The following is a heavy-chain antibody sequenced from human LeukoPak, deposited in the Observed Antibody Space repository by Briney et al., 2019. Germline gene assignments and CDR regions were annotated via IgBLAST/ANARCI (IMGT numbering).Heavy chain of an antibody. V-gene: IGHV3-30-3*01. CDR3: ARDGRGGYLDS. CDR2: ISYDGSNK. D-gene: IGHD3-16*01. J-gene: IGHJ4*02. CDR1: GFTFSSYA. Sequence: GSLRLSCAASGFTFSSYAMHWVRQAPGKGLEWVAVISYDGSNKYYADSVKGRFTISRDNSKNTLYLQMNSLRAEDTAMYYCARDGRGGYLDSWGQGTLVTVSS.